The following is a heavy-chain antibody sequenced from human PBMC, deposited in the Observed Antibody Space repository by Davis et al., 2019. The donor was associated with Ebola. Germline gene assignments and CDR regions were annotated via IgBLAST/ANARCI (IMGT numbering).Heavy chain of an antibody. V-gene: IGHV3-13*01. CDR3: ARAGFGSTWFDC. CDR1: RFTFRSYD. D-gene: IGHD6-13*01. Sequence: PAGSLTLSCAASRFTFRSYDMPRVRQATGKGLEWVSAIGAAGDTYYPVSVKGRFTISRENAKNSLYLQMNSLRAEDTAVYYCARAGFGSTWFDCWGQGILVTVSS. J-gene: IGHJ5*01. CDR2: IGAAGDT.